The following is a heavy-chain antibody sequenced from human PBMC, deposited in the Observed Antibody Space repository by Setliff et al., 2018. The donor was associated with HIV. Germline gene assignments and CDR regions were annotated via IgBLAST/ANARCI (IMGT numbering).Heavy chain of an antibody. CDR3: TRQSPVAGSGAFDI. CDR2: IYTSGNT. D-gene: IGHD6-19*01. Sequence: PSETLSLTCTVSGDSISSNNYYWAWIRQSPGKGLEWIGCIYTSGNTNYNPSTNYSPSLKSRITISLETSRNQFSLRVTSVTATDTAVYYCTRQSPVAGSGAFDIWGQGTMVTVSS. CDR1: GDSISSNNYY. V-gene: IGHV4-61*05. J-gene: IGHJ3*02.